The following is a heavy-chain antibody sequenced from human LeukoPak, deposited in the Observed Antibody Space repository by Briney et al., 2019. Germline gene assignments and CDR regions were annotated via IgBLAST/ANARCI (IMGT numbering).Heavy chain of an antibody. D-gene: IGHD3-22*01. J-gene: IGHJ6*02. CDR2: ISNSSSYI. V-gene: IGHV3-21*01. CDR3: AREACYDSRWYGMDV. CDR1: TLTPTTIS. Sequence: CRCPSCALSTLTPTTISTSCVRPDPQEGREWVSSISNSSSYINYAHSVKGRFTISRDNAKNSLYLQLSSLRAEDTAVYYCAREACYDSRWYGMDVWGQGTTVTVSS.